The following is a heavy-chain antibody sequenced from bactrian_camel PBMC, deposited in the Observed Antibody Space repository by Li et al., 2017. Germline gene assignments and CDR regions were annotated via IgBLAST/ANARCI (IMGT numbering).Heavy chain of an antibody. CDR3: AAVPYWKSCPNFAGFDY. D-gene: IGHD1*01. Sequence: HVQLVESGGGSVQAGGSLTLSCAVSGNILGLIYMAWARQREGQEREGVATIHARHSDWWYADSVKGRFTISQDNAKNTVNLQMNTLKPEDTAMYYCAAVPYWKSCPNFAGFDYWGQGTQVTVS. V-gene: IGHV3S54*01. CDR2: IHARHSDW. J-gene: IGHJ4*01. CDR1: GNILGLIY.